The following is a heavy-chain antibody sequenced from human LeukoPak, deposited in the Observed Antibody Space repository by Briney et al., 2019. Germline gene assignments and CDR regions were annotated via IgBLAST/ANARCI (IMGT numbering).Heavy chain of an antibody. J-gene: IGHJ4*02. V-gene: IGHV3-21*01. Sequence: GGSLRLSCAASGFTFSSYSMNWVRQAPGKGLEWVSSISSSSSYIYYADSVKGRFTISRDNAKNPLYLQMNSLRAEDTAVYYCARVEGGIAAAYLYWGQGTLVTVSS. D-gene: IGHD6-13*01. CDR2: ISSSSSYI. CDR1: GFTFSSYS. CDR3: ARVEGGIAAAYLY.